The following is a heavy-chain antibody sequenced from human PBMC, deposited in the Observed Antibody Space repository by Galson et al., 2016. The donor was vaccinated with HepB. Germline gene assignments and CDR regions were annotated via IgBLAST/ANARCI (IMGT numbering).Heavy chain of an antibody. CDR3: ARDPQYQLTNYYYYGMDV. J-gene: IGHJ6*02. CDR2: IWCDGSDK. D-gene: IGHD2-2*01. Sequence: LRLSCAASGFTFSSYGMHWVRQAPGKGLEWVAIIWCDGSDKYYADSVKGRFTISRDNSKNTLYLQMNSLRAEDTAVYYCARDPQYQLTNYYYYGMDVWGQGTTVTV. V-gene: IGHV3-33*01. CDR1: GFTFSSYG.